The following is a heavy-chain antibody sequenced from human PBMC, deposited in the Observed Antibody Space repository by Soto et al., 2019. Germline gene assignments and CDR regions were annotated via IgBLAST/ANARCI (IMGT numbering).Heavy chain of an antibody. V-gene: IGHV1-69*02. D-gene: IGHD3-10*01. Sequence: QVQLVQSGAEVEKPGSSVKVSCKASGDTFSFYTINWVRQAPGLGLEWVGRINPILSMSNYAQKFQGRVTMTADKSTSTAYRELRSVRSEDTAMYSCATIYGSGYRAFDYWGQGALVTVSS. CDR2: INPILSMS. CDR3: ATIYGSGYRAFDY. CDR1: GDTFSFYT. J-gene: IGHJ4*02.